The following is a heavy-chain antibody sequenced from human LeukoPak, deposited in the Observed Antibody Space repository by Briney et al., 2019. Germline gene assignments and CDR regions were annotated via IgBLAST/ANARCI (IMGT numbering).Heavy chain of an antibody. CDR3: AKDDSSGDGHDY. CDR1: GFTFDDYA. D-gene: IGHD7-27*01. J-gene: IGHJ4*02. Sequence: GGSLRLSCAASGFTFDDYAMHWVRQAPGKGLEWVSLISWDGGSTYYADSVKGRFTISRDNSKNSLYLQMNSLRAEDTALYYCAKDDSSGDGHDYWGQGTLVTVSS. CDR2: ISWDGGST. V-gene: IGHV3-43D*03.